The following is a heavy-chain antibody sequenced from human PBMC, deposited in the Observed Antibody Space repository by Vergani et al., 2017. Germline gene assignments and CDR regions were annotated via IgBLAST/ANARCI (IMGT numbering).Heavy chain of an antibody. Sequence: EVQLVESGGGLVQPGGSLRLSCAASGFTFSDRYMDWVRQAPGKGLEWVGRTGNKPNSDTTEYAASVKGRFTISRDDSKSSLYLQMNSLKTEDTAVYFCARNWGWXPDRRANYYLYMDVWGKGTTVTVSS. V-gene: IGHV3-72*01. J-gene: IGHJ6*03. D-gene: IGHD3-16*01. CDR1: GFTFSDRY. CDR3: ARNWGWXPDRRANYYLYMDV. CDR2: TGNKPNSDTT.